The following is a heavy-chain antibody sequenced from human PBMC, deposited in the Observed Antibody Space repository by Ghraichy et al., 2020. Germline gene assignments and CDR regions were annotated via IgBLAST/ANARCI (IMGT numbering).Heavy chain of an antibody. D-gene: IGHD2-2*01. Sequence: GSLRHSCTVSGGSISSSGHYWGWIRQPPGKGLEWIGSIFYSGTTYYNPSLQSRVTISVDTSKNQFSLKLSSVTAADTAVYYCARHLGYCSSTSCSHFDHWGQGTLVTVSS. V-gene: IGHV4-39*01. CDR2: IFYSGTT. CDR3: ARHLGYCSSTSCSHFDH. CDR1: GGSISSSGHY. J-gene: IGHJ4*02.